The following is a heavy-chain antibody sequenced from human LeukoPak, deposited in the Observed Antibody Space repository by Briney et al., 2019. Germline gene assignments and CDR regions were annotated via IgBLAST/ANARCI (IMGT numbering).Heavy chain of an antibody. CDR2: IYYSGST. CDR3: ARQGSGSGSSSAQNFDY. D-gene: IGHD3-10*01. Sequence: SETLSLTCTVSGGSISSGGSYWSWIRQHPGKGLEWIGYIYYSGSTYYNPSLKSRVTISVDTSKNQFSLKLSSVTAADTAVYYCARQGSGSGSSSAQNFDYWGQGTLVTVSS. CDR1: GGSISSGGSY. J-gene: IGHJ4*02. V-gene: IGHV4-31*03.